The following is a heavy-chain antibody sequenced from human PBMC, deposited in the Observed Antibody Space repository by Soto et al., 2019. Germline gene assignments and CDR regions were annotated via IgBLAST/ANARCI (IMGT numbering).Heavy chain of an antibody. J-gene: IGHJ4*02. CDR1: GYTFTSYG. Sequence: ASVKVSCKASGYTFTSYGISWVRQAPGQGLEWMGWISAYNGNTNYAQKLQGRVTMTTDTSTSTAYMELRSLRSDDTAVYYCARVPPIAAAGTSHFDYWGQGXLVTVYS. V-gene: IGHV1-18*01. CDR3: ARVPPIAAAGTSHFDY. D-gene: IGHD6-13*01. CDR2: ISAYNGNT.